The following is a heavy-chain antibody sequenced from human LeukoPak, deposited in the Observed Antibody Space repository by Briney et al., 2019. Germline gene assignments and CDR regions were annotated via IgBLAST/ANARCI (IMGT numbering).Heavy chain of an antibody. J-gene: IGHJ4*02. Sequence: PSQTLSLTCTVSGGSISSGGYYWSWIRQHPGKGLEWIGYIYYSGSTYYNPSLKSRVTISVDTSKNQFSLKLSSVTAADTAVYYCARGTWNSLPYYFDYWGQGTLVTVSS. CDR1: GGSISSGGYY. V-gene: IGHV4-31*03. CDR2: IYYSGST. CDR3: ARGTWNSLPYYFDY. D-gene: IGHD1-7*01.